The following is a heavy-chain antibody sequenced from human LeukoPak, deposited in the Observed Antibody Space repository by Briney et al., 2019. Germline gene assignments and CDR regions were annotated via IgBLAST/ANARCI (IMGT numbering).Heavy chain of an antibody. V-gene: IGHV3-7*01. J-gene: IGHJ5*02. D-gene: IGHD2-15*01. CDR3: ARWARYCSSGSCYSWFDP. Sequence: PGGSLRLSCAASGFTFSSYAMSWVRQAPGKGLEWVANVKLDGSEEYYVDSVKGRFTISSDNAKNSLYLQMNSLRVDDTAVYYCARWARYCSSGSCYSWFDPWGQGTLVTVSS. CDR2: VKLDGSEE. CDR1: GFTFSSYA.